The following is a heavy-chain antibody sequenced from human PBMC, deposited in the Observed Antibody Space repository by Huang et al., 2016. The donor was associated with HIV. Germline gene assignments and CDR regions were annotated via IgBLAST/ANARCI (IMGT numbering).Heavy chain of an antibody. CDR1: GYTFTSYS. Sequence: QVQLVQSGAEVKKPGASVKVSCKTSGYTFTSYSIHWVRQAPGKGREWMGIINPDVDSTSYAPKFQGRVTMTRDTSTSTVYMELSSLRSEDTAMYYCAREGQGYAMDVWGQGTTVTVSS. J-gene: IGHJ6*02. CDR3: AREGQGYAMDV. CDR2: INPDVDST. V-gene: IGHV1-46*01.